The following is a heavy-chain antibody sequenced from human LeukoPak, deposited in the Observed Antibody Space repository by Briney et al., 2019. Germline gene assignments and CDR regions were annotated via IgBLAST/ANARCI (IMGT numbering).Heavy chain of an antibody. CDR3: ANGFGYRRAAFDI. CDR2: ISGSGGST. V-gene: IGHV3-23*01. Sequence: GGSLRLSCAASGFTFSSYAMSWVRQAPGKGLEWVSAISGSGGSTYYADSVKGRFTISRDNSRNTLYLQMKSLRADDTAIYYCANGFGYRRAAFDIWGPGTMVTVSS. CDR1: GFTFSSYA. D-gene: IGHD6-19*01. J-gene: IGHJ3*02.